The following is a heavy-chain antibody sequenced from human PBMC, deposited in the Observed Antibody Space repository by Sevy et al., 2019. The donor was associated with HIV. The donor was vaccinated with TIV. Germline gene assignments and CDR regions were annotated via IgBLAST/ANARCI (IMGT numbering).Heavy chain of an antibody. CDR2: FDTEDGET. V-gene: IGHV1-24*01. CDR1: GYTLTELS. J-gene: IGHJ3*02. CDR3: ATDSCSGGSCYSVYAFDI. D-gene: IGHD2-15*01. Sequence: ASVKVSCKVSGYTLTELSMHWVRQAPGKGLEWMGGFDTEDGETIYAQKFQGRVTMTEDTSTDTAYMELSSLRSEDTAVYYCATDSCSGGSCYSVYAFDIWGQGTMVTVSS.